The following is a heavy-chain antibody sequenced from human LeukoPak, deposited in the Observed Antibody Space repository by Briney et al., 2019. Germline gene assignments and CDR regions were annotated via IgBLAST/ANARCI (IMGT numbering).Heavy chain of an antibody. CDR2: ISYDGSNK. V-gene: IGHV3-30-3*02. CDR3: ANTWGLLSPNDY. J-gene: IGHJ4*02. Sequence: SCKASGYTFTGYYMHWVRQAPGKGLEWVAVISYDGSNKYYADSVKGRFTISRDNSKNTLYLQMNSLRAEDTAVYYCANTWGLLSPNDYWGQGTLVTVSS. D-gene: IGHD1-26*01. CDR1: GYTFTGYY.